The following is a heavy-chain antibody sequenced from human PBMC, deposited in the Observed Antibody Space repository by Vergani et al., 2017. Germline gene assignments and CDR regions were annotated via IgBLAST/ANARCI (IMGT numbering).Heavy chain of an antibody. CDR3: AGGAGYCSSTSCPPTLRHYYYYIDV. Sequence: QVQLVESGGGVVQPGRSLRLSCAASGFTFSSYGLHWVRQAPGKGFEWVAVMWYDGSNKYYADSVKGRFTISRDSSKNTLYLQMNCLRAEDTAGYYCAGGAGYCSSTSCPPTLRHYYYYIDVLGKGTTVTVSS. CDR1: GFTFSSYG. D-gene: IGHD2-2*01. J-gene: IGHJ6*03. V-gene: IGHV3-33*01. CDR2: MWYDGSNK.